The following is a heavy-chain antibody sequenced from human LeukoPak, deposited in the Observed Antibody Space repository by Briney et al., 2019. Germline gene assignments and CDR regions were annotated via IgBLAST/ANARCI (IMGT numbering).Heavy chain of an antibody. CDR1: GFTFSSYA. D-gene: IGHD5-12*01. Sequence: GGSLRLSCAASGFTFSSYAMHWVRQAPGKGLERVAVISYDESNKYYADSVKGRFTISRDNSKNTLYLQMNSLRAEDAAVYYCARELGGYDAYWGQGTLVTVSS. V-gene: IGHV3-30-3*01. CDR2: ISYDESNK. CDR3: ARELGGYDAY. J-gene: IGHJ4*02.